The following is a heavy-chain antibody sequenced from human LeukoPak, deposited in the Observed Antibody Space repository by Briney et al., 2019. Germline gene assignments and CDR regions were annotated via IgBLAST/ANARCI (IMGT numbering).Heavy chain of an antibody. Sequence: QAGGSLRLSCAASGFTFSSYEMNWVRQAPGKGLEWVSYISSSGSTLYYADSVKGRLTISRDNAKNSLYPQMNSLRAEDTALYYCARIYSSGSRYYFDYWGQGTLVTVSS. D-gene: IGHD6-19*01. J-gene: IGHJ4*02. CDR1: GFTFSSYE. V-gene: IGHV3-48*03. CDR3: ARIYSSGSRYYFDY. CDR2: ISSSGSTL.